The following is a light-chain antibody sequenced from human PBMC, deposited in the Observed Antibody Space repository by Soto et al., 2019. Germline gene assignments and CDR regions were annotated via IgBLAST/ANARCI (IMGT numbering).Light chain of an antibody. CDR3: QQYQSFWT. CDR2: KAS. CDR1: QTISSW. Sequence: IHVTHTPSSLTGSVVDRVTITCRASQTISSWLAWYQQKPGKAPKLLIYKASSLEGGVPSRFSGSGSGTEFTLTISSLQPDDYATYYCQQYQSFWTFGQGTRVEIK. J-gene: IGKJ1*01. V-gene: IGKV1-5*03.